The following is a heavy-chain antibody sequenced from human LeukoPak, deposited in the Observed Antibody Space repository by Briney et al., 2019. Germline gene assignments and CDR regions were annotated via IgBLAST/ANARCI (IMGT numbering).Heavy chain of an antibody. D-gene: IGHD6-19*01. V-gene: IGHV1-18*01. Sequence: GASVKVSCKASGYTFTSYGISWVRQAPGQGLEWMGWISAYNGNTNYAQKLQGRVTMTTDTSTSTAYMELRSLRSEDTAVYYCARVGYSSGWYAYYYYMDVWGKGTTVTVSS. CDR3: ARVGYSSGWYAYYYYMDV. CDR1: GYTFTSYG. J-gene: IGHJ6*03. CDR2: ISAYNGNT.